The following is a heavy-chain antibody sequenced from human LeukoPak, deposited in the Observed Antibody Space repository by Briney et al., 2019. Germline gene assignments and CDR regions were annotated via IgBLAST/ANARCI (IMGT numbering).Heavy chain of an antibody. D-gene: IGHD1-26*01. V-gene: IGHV3-23*01. Sequence: QPGGSLRLSCAASGFTFSSYGMSWVRQAPGKAPEWISAIAGNGATTYSADSLKGRFTISRDNSKNTLYLQMNSLRAEDTAVYYCARDPGYRAYSGSYPYYYYGMDVWGQGTTVTVSS. CDR1: GFTFSSYG. CDR3: ARDPGYRAYSGSYPYYYYGMDV. CDR2: IAGNGATT. J-gene: IGHJ6*02.